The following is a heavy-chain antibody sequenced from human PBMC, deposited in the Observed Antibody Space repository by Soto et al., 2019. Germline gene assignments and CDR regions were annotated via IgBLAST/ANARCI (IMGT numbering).Heavy chain of an antibody. V-gene: IGHV4-59*01. CDR3: ARGRRPYGDYAYFVY. CDR1: GGSISSYY. CDR2: IYYSGST. D-gene: IGHD4-17*01. Sequence: SETLSLTCTVSGGSISSYYWSWIRQPPGKGLEWIGYIYYSGSTNYNPSLKSRVTISVDTSKNQFSLKLSSVTAADTAVYYCARGRRPYGDYAYFVYWGQGTLVTVSS. J-gene: IGHJ4*02.